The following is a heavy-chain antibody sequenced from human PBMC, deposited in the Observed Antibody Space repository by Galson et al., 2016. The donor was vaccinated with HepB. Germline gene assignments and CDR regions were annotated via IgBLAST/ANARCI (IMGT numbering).Heavy chain of an antibody. CDR3: ARDDDYVWGTYRYTRTVPQYYFDY. V-gene: IGHV3-23*01. CDR2: ISGSGGTT. D-gene: IGHD3-16*02. J-gene: IGHJ4*02. CDR1: GFTFSSYA. Sequence: SLRLSCAASGFTFSSYALSWVRQAPGKGLEWVSVISGSGGTTYYADSVKGRFTISRDNSKNALYLQMNSLRAEDTAVYYCARDDDYVWGTYRYTRTVPQYYFDYWGQGTLVTVSS.